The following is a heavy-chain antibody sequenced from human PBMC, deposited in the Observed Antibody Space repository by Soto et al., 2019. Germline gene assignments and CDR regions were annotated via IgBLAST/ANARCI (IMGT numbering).Heavy chain of an antibody. CDR3: ARGRNILTGYPFDY. D-gene: IGHD3-9*01. J-gene: IGHJ4*02. CDR1: GGPISSGDYY. Sequence: PSETLSLTCTVSGGPISSGDYYWSWIRQPPGKGLEWIGYIYYSGSTYYNPSLKSRVTISVDTSKNQFSLKLSSVTAADTAVYYCARGRNILTGYPFDYWGQGTLVTVSS. CDR2: IYYSGST. V-gene: IGHV4-30-4*01.